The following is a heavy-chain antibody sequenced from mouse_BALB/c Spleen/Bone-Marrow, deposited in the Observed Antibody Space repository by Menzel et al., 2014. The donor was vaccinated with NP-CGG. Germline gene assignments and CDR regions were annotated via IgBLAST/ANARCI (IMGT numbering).Heavy chain of an antibody. Sequence: VQLQQSGAELARPGASVKMSCQASGYTFTRYTMHWEKKRPGQGLEWIGYIIPNSGYSNYNQKFKDKATLTADKSSSTAYMQLSSPTSEDSAVYYCTIRYYAMDYWGQGTSVTVSS. D-gene: IGHD1-1*01. CDR1: GYTFTRYT. CDR3: TIRYYAMDY. CDR2: IIPNSGYS. V-gene: IGHV1-4*01. J-gene: IGHJ4*01.